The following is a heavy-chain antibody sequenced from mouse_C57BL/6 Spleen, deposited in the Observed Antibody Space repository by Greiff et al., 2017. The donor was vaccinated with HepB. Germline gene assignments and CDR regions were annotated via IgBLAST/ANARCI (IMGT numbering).Heavy chain of an antibody. CDR3: ARGGTVGFDY. CDR2: ISYSGST. V-gene: IGHV3-1*01. Sequence: EVMLVESGPGMVKPSQSLSLTCTVTGYSITSGYDWHWIRHFPGNKLEWMGYISYSGSTNYNPSLKSRISITHDTSKNHFFLKLNSVTTEDTATYYCARGGTVGFDYWGQGTTLTVSS. D-gene: IGHD1-1*01. J-gene: IGHJ2*01. CDR1: GYSITSGYD.